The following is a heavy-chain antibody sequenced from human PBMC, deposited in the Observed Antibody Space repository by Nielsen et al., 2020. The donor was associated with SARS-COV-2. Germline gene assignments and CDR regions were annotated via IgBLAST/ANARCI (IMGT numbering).Heavy chain of an antibody. J-gene: IGHJ6*02. V-gene: IGHV5-51*01. CDR3: AREGRDDSGTERHGMDV. CDR1: GYSYTSYW. Sequence: GGSLRLSCKGSGYSYTSYWMGWVRQMPGKGLEWMGIIYPGDSDTRYSPSFQGQVTISADESISTTYLQWRSLKASDTAMYYCAREGRDDSGTERHGMDVWGRGTTVTVCS. CDR2: IYPGDSDT. D-gene: IGHD3-10*01.